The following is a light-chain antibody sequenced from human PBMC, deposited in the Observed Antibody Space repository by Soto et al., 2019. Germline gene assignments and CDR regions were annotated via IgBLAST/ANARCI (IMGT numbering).Light chain of an antibody. Sequence: EIVLMQSPGTLSLSPGESATLFCRASQSMKRRYLAWYQQKPGQAPRVLIYAASIRATGIPDRFSGSGSGTDFSLTISRLEPEDFATYYCQQVKSYPRTFGGGTKVDIK. J-gene: IGKJ4*01. CDR3: QQVKSYPRT. V-gene: IGKV3-20*01. CDR2: AAS. CDR1: QSMKRRY.